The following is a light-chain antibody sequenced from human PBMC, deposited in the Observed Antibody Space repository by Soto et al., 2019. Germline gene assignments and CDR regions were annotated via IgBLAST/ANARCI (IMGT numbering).Light chain of an antibody. CDR1: QSVKSSY. CDR2: GTS. Sequence: EIVLTQSPGTLSLSPGERATLPCRASQSVKSSYLAWYQHKPGQAPRLLIYGTSSRATGIPDRFSGSGSGTDFTLTISRLEPEDFAVYYCQQYGSSITCGQGTRLEI. CDR3: QQYGSSIT. V-gene: IGKV3-20*01. J-gene: IGKJ5*01.